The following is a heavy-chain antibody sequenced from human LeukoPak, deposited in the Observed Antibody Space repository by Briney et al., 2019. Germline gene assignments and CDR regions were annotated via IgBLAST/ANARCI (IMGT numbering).Heavy chain of an antibody. CDR2: ISDDGSSK. Sequence: PGGSLRLSCAASGFSFISYGMHWVRQAPGKGREWVGVISDDGSSKDYADSVKDRFTISRENSKQILYLQMNSLRDEDTAVYYCAKRPSEYADYVTYFDYWGQGTWSPSPQ. D-gene: IGHD4-17*01. CDR1: GFSFISYG. J-gene: IGHJ4*02. CDR3: AKRPSEYADYVTYFDY. V-gene: IGHV3-30*18.